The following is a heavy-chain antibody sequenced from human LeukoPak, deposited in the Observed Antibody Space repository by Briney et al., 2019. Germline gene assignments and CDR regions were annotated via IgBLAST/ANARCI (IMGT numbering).Heavy chain of an antibody. CDR2: IYYSGST. J-gene: IGHJ4*02. V-gene: IGHV4-59*08. Sequence: SETLSLTCTGSGGSISSYYWSWIRQPPGKGLEWIGYIYYSGSTNYNPSLKSRVTISVDTSKNQFSLKLSSVTAADTAVYYCARQIPYGSGSFDYWGQGTLVTVSS. D-gene: IGHD3-10*01. CDR3: ARQIPYGSGSFDY. CDR1: GGSISSYY.